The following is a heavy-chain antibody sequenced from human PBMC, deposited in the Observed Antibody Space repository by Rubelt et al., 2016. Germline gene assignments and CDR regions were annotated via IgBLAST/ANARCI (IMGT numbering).Heavy chain of an antibody. Sequence: QVQLQQWGAGLLKPSETLSLTCAVYGGSFSGYYWSWIRQPPGKGLEWIGEINHSGSTNYNPSLKSRVTISGDSSKNQFSRKLSSVTAADTAVYYCAREISTNTRYYYYYMDVWGKGTTVTVSS. J-gene: IGHJ6*03. V-gene: IGHV4-34*01. CDR3: AREISTNTRYYYYYMDV. D-gene: IGHD1/OR15-1a*01. CDR1: GGSFSGYY. CDR2: INHSGST.